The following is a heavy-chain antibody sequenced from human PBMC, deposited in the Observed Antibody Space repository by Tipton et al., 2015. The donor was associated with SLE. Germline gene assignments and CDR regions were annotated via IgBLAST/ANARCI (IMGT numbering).Heavy chain of an antibody. Sequence: TLSLTCTVSGDSISTSNYYWGWIRQPPGKVLEWIGSINHGGVTHYNPSLKGRVTMSVDTSRNQFSLMLSSVTAADTAIYYCARDPTIVVAFSERNWFDPCGHGTLVTVPS. CDR3: ARDPTIVVAFSERNWFDP. CDR1: GDSISTSNYY. CDR2: INHGGVT. J-gene: IGHJ5*02. V-gene: IGHV4-39*07. D-gene: IGHD2-21*01.